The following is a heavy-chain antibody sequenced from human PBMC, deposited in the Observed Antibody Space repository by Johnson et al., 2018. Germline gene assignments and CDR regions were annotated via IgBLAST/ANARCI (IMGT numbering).Heavy chain of an antibody. V-gene: IGHV3-73*02. J-gene: IGHJ6*02. CDR1: GFTFSGSA. CDR2: IRSKANSYAP. Sequence: EVQLLETGGGLVQPGGSLKLSCAASGFTFSGSAMHWVRQASGKGLEWVGRIRSKANSYAPAYAASVNGRFTISRDDSKNTAYLQMNSLKTEDTAVYYCTRGKYCSSTSCYREAYGMDVWGQGTTVTVSS. CDR3: TRGKYCSSTSCYREAYGMDV. D-gene: IGHD2-2*02.